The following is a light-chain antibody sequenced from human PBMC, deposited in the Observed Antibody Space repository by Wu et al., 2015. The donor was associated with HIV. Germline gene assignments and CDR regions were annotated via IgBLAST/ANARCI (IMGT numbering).Light chain of an antibody. V-gene: IGKV3-20*01. CDR2: GSS. Sequence: EIVLTQSPGTLSLSPGERATLSCRASQSVSSSYLAWYQQKPGQAPRLLIYGSSNGAAGIPDRFSGSGSGTDFTLTINRLEPEDFAVYYCQQYDGSPLTFGGGTKVEIK. CDR3: QQYDGSPLT. CDR1: QSVSSSY. J-gene: IGKJ4*01.